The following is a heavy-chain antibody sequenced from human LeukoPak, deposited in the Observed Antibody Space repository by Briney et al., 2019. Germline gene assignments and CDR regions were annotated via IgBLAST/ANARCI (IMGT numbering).Heavy chain of an antibody. CDR2: IKQDRSEK. CDR3: ARLREIPVFGVVTKSTSYFDY. J-gene: IGHJ4*02. CDR1: GFTVSSNY. D-gene: IGHD3-3*01. V-gene: IGHV3-7*01. Sequence: GGSLRLSCAASGFTVSSNYMSWVRQAPGKGLELVANIKQDRSEKYYVDSVKGRFTISRDNAKNSLYLQMNSLRAEDTAVYYCARLREIPVFGVVTKSTSYFDYWGQGTLVTVSS.